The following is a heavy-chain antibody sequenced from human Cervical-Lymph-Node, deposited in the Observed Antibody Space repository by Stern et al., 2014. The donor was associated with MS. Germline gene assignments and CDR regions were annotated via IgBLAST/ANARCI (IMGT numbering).Heavy chain of an antibody. Sequence: QVQLVESGGGVVQPGRSLSLSWVASGFTFSTYAMHWVRQAPGKGLEWVAFGTKDGTQRNSTDSVKARFTISRDNSKNTLYLHMNSLRDEDTAVYFCARGGRGVGLEYWGQGALVTVSS. CDR1: GFTFSTYA. CDR2: GTKDGTQR. V-gene: IGHV3-30-3*01. D-gene: IGHD3-10*01. CDR3: ARGGRGVGLEY. J-gene: IGHJ4*02.